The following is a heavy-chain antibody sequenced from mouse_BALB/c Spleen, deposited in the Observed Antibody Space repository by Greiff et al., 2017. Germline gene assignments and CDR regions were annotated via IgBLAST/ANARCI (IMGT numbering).Heavy chain of an antibody. Sequence: EVQGVESGGDLVKPGGSLKLSCAASGFTFSSYGMSWVRQTPDKRLEWVATISSGGSYTYYPDSVKGRFTISRDNAKNTLYLQMSSLKSEDTAMYYCARHSGYEGWFAYWGQGTLVTVSA. CDR1: GFTFSSYG. V-gene: IGHV5-6*01. J-gene: IGHJ3*01. CDR2: ISSGGSYT. CDR3: ARHSGYEGWFAY. D-gene: IGHD2-14*01.